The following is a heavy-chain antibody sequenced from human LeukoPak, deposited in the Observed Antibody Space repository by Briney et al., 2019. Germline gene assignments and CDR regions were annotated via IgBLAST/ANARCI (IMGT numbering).Heavy chain of an antibody. CDR1: GFTFSSYA. V-gene: IGHV3-23*01. J-gene: IGHJ6*04. Sequence: GGSLRLSCAASGFTFSSYAMSWVRQAPGKGLEWVSAISGSGGSTYYADSVKGRFTISRDNSKNTLYLQMNSLRAEDTAVYYRAKGGRLRFLEWLLLDVWGKGTTVTVSS. CDR2: ISGSGGST. CDR3: AKGGRLRFLEWLLLDV. D-gene: IGHD3-3*01.